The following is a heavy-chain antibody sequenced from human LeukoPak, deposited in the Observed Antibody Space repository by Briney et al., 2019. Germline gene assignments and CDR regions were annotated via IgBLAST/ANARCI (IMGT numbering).Heavy chain of an antibody. CDR1: GFIFSNSG. Sequence: GGSLRLSCAASGFIFSNSGIHWVRQAPGKGLEWVANIKEDGSEKYYGDSVEGRFTISRDNAKNTLYLRMGSLRAEDMAVYYCARAGLSGSYWGGYWNDYWGQGTLVTVSS. V-gene: IGHV3-7*01. D-gene: IGHD1-26*01. J-gene: IGHJ4*02. CDR3: ARAGLSGSYWGGYWNDY. CDR2: IKEDGSEK.